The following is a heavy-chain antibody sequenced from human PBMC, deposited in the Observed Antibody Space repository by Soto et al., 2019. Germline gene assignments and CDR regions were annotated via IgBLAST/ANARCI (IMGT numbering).Heavy chain of an antibody. CDR2: IIPILGIA. Sequence: QVQLVQSGAEVKKPGSSVKVSCKASGGTFSSYTISWVRQAPGQGLEWMGRIIPILGIANYEQKFQGRVTITPDKATSQDYMEQRRLRPEDTDVYYCARAYCSGGSCSDWYFDLWGRGNLVTDSS. D-gene: IGHD2-15*01. CDR1: GGTFSSYT. J-gene: IGHJ2*01. CDR3: ARAYCSGGSCSDWYFDL. V-gene: IGHV1-69*02.